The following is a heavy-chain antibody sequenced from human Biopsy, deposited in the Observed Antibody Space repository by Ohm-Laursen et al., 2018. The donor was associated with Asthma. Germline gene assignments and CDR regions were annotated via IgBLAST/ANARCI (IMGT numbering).Heavy chain of an antibody. V-gene: IGHV1-2*06. Sequence: SVKVSCKASGYPFIGYHIHWMRQAPGQGLEWMGRINPNSGATNYAQKFQGGVTMTRDTSISTAYMEVSRLRSDDTAVYYCARGQKSAGDRWFDPWGQGTLVTVSS. CDR3: ARGQKSAGDRWFDP. D-gene: IGHD6-13*01. CDR1: GYPFIGYH. J-gene: IGHJ5*02. CDR2: INPNSGAT.